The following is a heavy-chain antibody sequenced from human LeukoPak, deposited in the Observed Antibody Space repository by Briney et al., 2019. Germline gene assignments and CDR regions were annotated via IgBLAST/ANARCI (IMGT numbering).Heavy chain of an antibody. J-gene: IGHJ3*02. CDR3: ASLVVAHPRLDDI. Sequence: PSETLSLTCAVSGGSLSSSNWWSWVRQPPGKGLEWIGEIYHSGSTNYNPSLKSRVTISVDKSKNQFSLKLSSMTAADMAVYYCASLVVAHPRLDDIWGQGTMVTVSS. D-gene: IGHD3-22*01. CDR2: IYHSGST. CDR1: GGSLSSSNW. V-gene: IGHV4-4*02.